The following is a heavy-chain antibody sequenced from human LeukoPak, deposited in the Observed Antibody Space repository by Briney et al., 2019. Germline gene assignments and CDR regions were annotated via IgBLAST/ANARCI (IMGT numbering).Heavy chain of an antibody. Sequence: GGSLRLSCAASGFTFSSYSMNWVRQAPGKGLEWVSYISTSGSTIHYADSVKGRFTMSRDNAKSSLYLHMNSLRVEDTAVYYCARDLGGYSGPSAYWGQGTLVSVSS. D-gene: IGHD5-12*01. CDR3: ARDLGGYSGPSAY. J-gene: IGHJ4*02. CDR1: GFTFSSYS. V-gene: IGHV3-48*04. CDR2: ISTSGSTI.